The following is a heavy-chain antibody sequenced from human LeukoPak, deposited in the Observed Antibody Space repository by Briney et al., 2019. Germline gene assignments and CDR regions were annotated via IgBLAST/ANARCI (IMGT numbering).Heavy chain of an antibody. CDR1: GGSISSYY. J-gene: IGHJ6*02. CDR2: IYTSGST. D-gene: IGHD2-15*01. Sequence: SETLSLTCTVSGGSISSYYWSWIRQPAGKGLEWIGRIYTSGSTNYNPSLKTRVTISVDTSKNQFSLNLNSVAAADTAVYYCAREFGVVRHGAPSSGMDVWGQGTTVIVSS. V-gene: IGHV4-4*07. CDR3: AREFGVVRHGAPSSGMDV.